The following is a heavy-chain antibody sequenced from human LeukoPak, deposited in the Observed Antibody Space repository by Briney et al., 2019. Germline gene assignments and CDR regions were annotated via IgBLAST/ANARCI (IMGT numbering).Heavy chain of an antibody. CDR3: AKINYGDYYSGPLYGMDV. CDR2: ISGSGGST. D-gene: IGHD4-17*01. V-gene: IGHV3-23*01. J-gene: IGHJ6*02. CDR1: GFTFSSYA. Sequence: SGGSLRLSCAASGFTFSSYAMSWVRQAPGKGLEWVSAISGSGGSTYYADSVKGRFTISRDNSKNTLYLQMNSLRAEDTAVYYCAKINYGDYYSGPLYGMDVWGQGTTVTVSS.